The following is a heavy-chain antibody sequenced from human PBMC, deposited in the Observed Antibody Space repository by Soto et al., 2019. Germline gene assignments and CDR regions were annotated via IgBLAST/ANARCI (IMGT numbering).Heavy chain of an antibody. D-gene: IGHD1-20*01. CDR1: GRSISTASFY. Sequence: PSLTRYLTCSVSGRSISTASFYWVWVRQPPGKGLQWLGTVFHTGSTYYNPSLRSRVATSVDTSKNHFSLELTSVTAADTAVYYCARHNGIKPGFDYWGQGILVTVSS. CDR3: ARHNGIKPGFDY. V-gene: IGHV4-39*01. J-gene: IGHJ4*02. CDR2: VFHTGST.